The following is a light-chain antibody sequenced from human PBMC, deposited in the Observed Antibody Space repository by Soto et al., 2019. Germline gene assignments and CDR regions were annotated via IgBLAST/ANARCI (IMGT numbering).Light chain of an antibody. Sequence: QSALTQPPSASGSPGQSVTISCTGTSSDIGTYNFVSWYQRHPGRAPKLIIYEINKRPSGVPDRFSGSKSGNTASLTVSGLQPEDEADYYCSSYAGNNNYVFGTGTKLTVL. CDR1: SSDIGTYNF. J-gene: IGLJ1*01. CDR2: EIN. CDR3: SSYAGNNNYV. V-gene: IGLV2-8*01.